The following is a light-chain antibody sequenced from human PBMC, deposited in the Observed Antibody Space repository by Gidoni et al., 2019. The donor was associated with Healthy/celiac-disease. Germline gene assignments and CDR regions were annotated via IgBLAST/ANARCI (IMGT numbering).Light chain of an antibody. CDR3: QQLNSYPLP. CDR1: QGISSY. V-gene: IGKV1-9*01. Sequence: IQLTQSPSSLSASVGDRVTITCRASQGISSYLAWYQQKPGKAPKLLIYAASTLQSGVPSRFSGSGSGTDFTITISSLQPEDFATYYCQQLNSYPLPFGGGTKVEIK. J-gene: IGKJ4*01. CDR2: AAS.